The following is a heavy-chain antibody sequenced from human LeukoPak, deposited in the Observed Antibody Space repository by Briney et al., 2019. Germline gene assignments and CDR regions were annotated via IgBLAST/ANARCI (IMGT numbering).Heavy chain of an antibody. CDR1: GYTFTGYY. J-gene: IGHJ6*02. V-gene: IGHV1-2*02. D-gene: IGHD2-15*01. CDR2: INPNSGGT. CDR3: ARVRVVGLYGMDV. Sequence: ASVKVSCKASGYTFTGYYMHWVRQAPGQGLEWMGWINPNSGGTNYALKFQGRVTMTRDTSISTAYMELSRLRSDDTAVYYCARVRVVGLYGMDVWGQGTTVTVSS.